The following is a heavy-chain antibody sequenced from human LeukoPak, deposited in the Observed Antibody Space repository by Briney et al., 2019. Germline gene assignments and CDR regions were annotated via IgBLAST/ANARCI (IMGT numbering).Heavy chain of an antibody. J-gene: IGHJ6*02. Sequence: SETLSLTCTVSGGSISSYYWSWIRQPPGKGLEWIGYIYYSGSTYYNPSLKSRVTISVDTSKNQFSLKLSSVTAADTAVYYCARDPLSSYGGNRYYYYGMDVWGQGTTVTVSS. CDR3: ARDPLSSYGGNRYYYYGMDV. V-gene: IGHV4-59*12. CDR2: IYYSGST. D-gene: IGHD4-17*01. CDR1: GGSISSYY.